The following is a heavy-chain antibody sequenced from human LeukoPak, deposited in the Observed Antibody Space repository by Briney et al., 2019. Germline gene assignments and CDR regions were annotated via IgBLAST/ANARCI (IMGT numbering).Heavy chain of an antibody. CDR3: ARDLRAIEVLGAPTGPGLDY. V-gene: IGHV1-3*01. J-gene: IGHJ4*02. Sequence: GRTVTLSCEASGYIFSSYGIHWVRQAPGQGLEWMGATNAGSGRTKYAEKFQARLTITRDTSATTAYMELNSLRSDDTAVFYCARDLRAIEVLGAPTGPGLDYWGQGTLVTVSS. D-gene: IGHD1-26*01. CDR1: GYIFSSYG. CDR2: TNAGSGRT.